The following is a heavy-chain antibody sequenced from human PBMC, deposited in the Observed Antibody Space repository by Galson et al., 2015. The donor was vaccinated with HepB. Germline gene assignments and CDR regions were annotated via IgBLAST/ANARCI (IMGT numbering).Heavy chain of an antibody. J-gene: IGHJ6*02. D-gene: IGHD5-18*01. V-gene: IGHV3-15*07. CDR3: TRAPQNSYGSDYGMDV. CDR2: IKSKSDGGTT. Sequence: SLRLSCAASGFTFSNAWMNWVRQAPGKGLEWVGRIKSKSDGGTTEYAASVKDRFTISRDDSKSIAYLQMNSLKTEDTAVYYCTRAPQNSYGSDYGMDVWGQGTTVTVSS. CDR1: GFTFSNAW.